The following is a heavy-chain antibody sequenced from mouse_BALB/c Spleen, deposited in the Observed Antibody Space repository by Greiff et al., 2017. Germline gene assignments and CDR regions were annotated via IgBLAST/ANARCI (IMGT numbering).Heavy chain of an antibody. J-gene: IGHJ4*01. Sequence: EVMLVESGGGLVKPGGSLTLSCAASGFAFSSYDMSWVRQTPEKRLEWVAYISSGGGSTYYPDTVKGRFTISRDNAKNTLYLQMSSLKSEDTAMYYCARPYYGYDYAMDYWGQGTSVTVSS. V-gene: IGHV5-12-1*01. CDR3: ARPYYGYDYAMDY. D-gene: IGHD2-14*01. CDR1: GFAFSSYD. CDR2: ISSGGGST.